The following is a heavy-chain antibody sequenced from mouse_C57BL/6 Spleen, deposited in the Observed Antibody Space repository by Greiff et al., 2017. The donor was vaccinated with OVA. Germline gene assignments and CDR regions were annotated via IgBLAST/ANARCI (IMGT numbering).Heavy chain of an antibody. CDR2: IRLKSDNYAT. CDR3: TGSNYPYFDY. Sequence: EVKLEESGGGLVQPGGSMKLSCVASGFTFSNYWMNWVRQSPEKGLEWVAQIRLKSDNYATHYAESVKGRFTISIDDSKSSVYLQMNNLRAEDTGIYYCTGSNYPYFDYWGQGTTLTVSS. J-gene: IGHJ2*01. D-gene: IGHD2-5*01. V-gene: IGHV6-3*01. CDR1: GFTFSNYW.